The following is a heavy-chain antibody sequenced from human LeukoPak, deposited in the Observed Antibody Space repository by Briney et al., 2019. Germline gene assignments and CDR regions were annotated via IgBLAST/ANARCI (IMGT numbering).Heavy chain of an antibody. CDR3: AKDLRTIVAVAGTLDS. J-gene: IGHJ4*02. CDR2: VSYDGSNK. CDR1: GFTFSSYA. D-gene: IGHD6-19*01. Sequence: GRSLRLSCAASGFTFSSYAMHWVRQAPGKGLEWVAVVSYDGSNKYYADSVKGRFTISRDNSKNTLYLQMDSLRGEDTAVYYCAKDLRTIVAVAGTLDSWGQGTLVTVSS. V-gene: IGHV3-30*18.